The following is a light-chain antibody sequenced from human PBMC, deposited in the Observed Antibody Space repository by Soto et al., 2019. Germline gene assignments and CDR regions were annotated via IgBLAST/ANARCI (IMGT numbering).Light chain of an antibody. CDR1: SGYSNYK. CDR2: VGTGRIVG. CDR3: GADHGSGSNFVYV. Sequence: QLVLTQPPSASASLGASVTLTCTLSSGYSNYKVDWYQQRPGKGPRFVMRVGTGRIVGSKGDGIPDRFSVLGSGLNRYLTIKNIQEEDESDYHCGADHGSGSNFVYVFGTGTKVTVL. V-gene: IGLV9-49*01. J-gene: IGLJ1*01.